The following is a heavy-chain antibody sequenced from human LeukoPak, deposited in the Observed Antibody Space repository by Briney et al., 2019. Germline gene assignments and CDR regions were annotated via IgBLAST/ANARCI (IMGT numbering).Heavy chain of an antibody. Sequence: GGSLRLSCAASGFTFSNAWMSWVRQAPGKGLEWVGRIKSKTDGGTTDYAAPVKGRFTISRDDSRNTLYLQMNSLKTEDTAVYYCTTEGVMVQGVNGYWGQGTLVTVSS. CDR1: GFTFSNAW. CDR2: IKSKTDGGTT. V-gene: IGHV3-15*01. J-gene: IGHJ4*02. CDR3: TTEGVMVQGVNGY. D-gene: IGHD3-10*01.